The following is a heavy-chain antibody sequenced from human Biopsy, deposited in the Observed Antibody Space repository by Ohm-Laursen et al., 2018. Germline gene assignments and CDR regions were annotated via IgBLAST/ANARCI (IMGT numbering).Heavy chain of an antibody. CDR3: ARHPTGFWFDP. CDR2: IYNSETT. J-gene: IGHJ5*02. V-gene: IGHV4-39*01. CDR1: GDSISTSTTYY. Sequence: SQTLSLTCTVSGDSISTSTTYYWAWLRQPPGKGLEWIGSIYNSETTFYNPSLKSRVAIYVDTSTNQFSLKVSSVTAADTALYYCARHPTGFWFDPWGHGTLVTVSS.